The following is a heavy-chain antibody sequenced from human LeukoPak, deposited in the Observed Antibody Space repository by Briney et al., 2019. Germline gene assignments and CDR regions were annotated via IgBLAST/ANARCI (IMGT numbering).Heavy chain of an antibody. D-gene: IGHD2-15*01. CDR2: ISSSGSTI. V-gene: IGHV3-11*01. Sequence: GGSLRLSCAASGFTFSSYAVSWIRQAPGKGLEWVSYISSSGSTIYYADSVKGRFTISRDNAKNSLYLQMNSLRAEDTAVYYCARTPPLYCSGGSCYSGTYFDYWGQGTLVTVSS. CDR1: GFTFSSYA. CDR3: ARTPPLYCSGGSCYSGTYFDY. J-gene: IGHJ4*02.